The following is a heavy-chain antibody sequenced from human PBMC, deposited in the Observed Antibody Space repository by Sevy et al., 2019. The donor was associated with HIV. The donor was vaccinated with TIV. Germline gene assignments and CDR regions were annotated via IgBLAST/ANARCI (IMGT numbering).Heavy chain of an antibody. V-gene: IGHV3-23*01. Sequence: GGSLRLSCAASGFTFSSYAMSWVRQAPGKGLEWVSAISGRGVSTSSADSGKGRFTISRDNSKNTLYLQMNSLRAEETAVYYCAKDHRPGYSSGWYVWFDPWGQGTLVTVSS. CDR3: AKDHRPGYSSGWYVWFDP. CDR2: ISGRGVST. D-gene: IGHD6-19*01. J-gene: IGHJ5*02. CDR1: GFTFSSYA.